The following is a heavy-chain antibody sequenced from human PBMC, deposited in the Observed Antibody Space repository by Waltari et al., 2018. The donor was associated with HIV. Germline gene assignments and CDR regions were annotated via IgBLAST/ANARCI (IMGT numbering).Heavy chain of an antibody. CDR1: GYSISSGYY. J-gene: IGHJ6*02. Sequence: QVQLQESGPGLVKPSETLSLTCTVSGYSISSGYYWGWIRQPPGKGLEWIGSIYHSGSNNHHPSLKSRVTISGDTAKNQFSRKVSSVTAADTAVDYCARGDQSYPRLWFGEFGMDVWGQGTTVTVSS. CDR2: IYHSGSN. D-gene: IGHD3-10*01. CDR3: ARGDQSYPRLWFGEFGMDV. V-gene: IGHV4-38-2*02.